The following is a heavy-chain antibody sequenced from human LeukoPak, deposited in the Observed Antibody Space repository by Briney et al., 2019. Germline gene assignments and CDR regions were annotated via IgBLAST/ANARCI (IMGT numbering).Heavy chain of an antibody. Sequence: GASVKVSCKASGYTFTGYYMHWVRQAPGQGLEWMGWINPNSGGTNYAQKFQGRVTMTTDTSTSTAYMELRSLRSDDTAVYFCARVDSETTFYYYYGMDVWGQGTTVTVSS. CDR2: INPNSGGT. D-gene: IGHD4-11*01. CDR3: ARVDSETTFYYYYGMDV. CDR1: GYTFTGYY. J-gene: IGHJ6*02. V-gene: IGHV1-2*02.